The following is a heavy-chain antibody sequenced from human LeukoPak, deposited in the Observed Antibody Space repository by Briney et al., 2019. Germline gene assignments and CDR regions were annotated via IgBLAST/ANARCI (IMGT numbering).Heavy chain of an antibody. Sequence: GRSLRLSCAASGFTFSSYGMHWVRQAPGKGLEWVAVISYDGSNKYYADSVKGRFTISRDNSKNTLYLQMNSLRAEDTAVYYCEKEGYYYDSSGYNYYYGMDVWGQGTTVTVSS. CDR3: EKEGYYYDSSGYNYYYGMDV. CDR2: ISYDGSNK. D-gene: IGHD3-22*01. J-gene: IGHJ6*02. V-gene: IGHV3-30*18. CDR1: GFTFSSYG.